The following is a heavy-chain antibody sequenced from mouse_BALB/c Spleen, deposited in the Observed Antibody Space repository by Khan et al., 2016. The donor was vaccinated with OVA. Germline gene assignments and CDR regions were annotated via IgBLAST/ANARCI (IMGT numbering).Heavy chain of an antibody. CDR1: GYFFTSYW. V-gene: IGHV1S132*01. CDR2: IYPGTDNS. J-gene: IGHJ2*01. CDR3: AREEALYHFDH. Sequence: QVQLQQSGAELVRPAPSVKLSCTISGYFFTSYWFHRVKQRSGQGLVWIARIYPGTDNSYYNETLKDKATLTADKSSSHSYMQLSCLTSEDSDVYCCAREEALYHFDHWGQGTTLTVSS. D-gene: IGHD3-2*02.